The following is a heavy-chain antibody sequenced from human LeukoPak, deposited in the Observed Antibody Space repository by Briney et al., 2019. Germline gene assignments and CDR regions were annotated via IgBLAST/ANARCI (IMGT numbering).Heavy chain of an antibody. CDR3: AKVGATSEDY. J-gene: IGHJ4*02. D-gene: IGHD1-26*01. CDR1: GFTFSSYG. CDR2: IRYDGSNK. V-gene: IGHV3-30*02. Sequence: GGSLRLSCAASGFTFSSYGMHWVRQAPGKGLEWVVFIRYDGSNKYYADSVKGRFTISRDNSKNTLYLQMNSLRAEDTAVYYCAKVGATSEDYWGQGTLVTVSS.